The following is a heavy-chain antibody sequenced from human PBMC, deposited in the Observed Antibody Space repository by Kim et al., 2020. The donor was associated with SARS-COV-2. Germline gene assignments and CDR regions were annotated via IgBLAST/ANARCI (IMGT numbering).Heavy chain of an antibody. CDR3: AKEGGSSWYQNWFDP. D-gene: IGHD6-13*01. CDR1: GFTFSSYG. J-gene: IGHJ5*02. CDR2: ISYDGSNK. Sequence: GGSLRLSCAASGFTFSSYGMHWVRQAPGKGLEWVAVISYDGSNKYYADSVKGRFTISRDNSKNTLYLQMNSLRAEDTAVYYCAKEGGSSWYQNWFDPWGQGTLVTVSS. V-gene: IGHV3-30*18.